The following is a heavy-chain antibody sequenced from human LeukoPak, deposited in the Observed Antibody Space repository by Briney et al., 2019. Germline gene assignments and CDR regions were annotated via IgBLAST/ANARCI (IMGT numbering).Heavy chain of an antibody. CDR3: TRPPFI. J-gene: IGHJ3*02. V-gene: IGHV5-51*01. Sequence: ASVKVSCKASGGTFSSYAIRWVRQAPGQGLEWMGIIYPGDSDTRYSPSFQGQVTISVDKSITTAYLHWSSLKASDTAMYYCTRPPFIWGQGTMVTVSS. CDR2: IYPGDSDT. CDR1: GGTFSSYA.